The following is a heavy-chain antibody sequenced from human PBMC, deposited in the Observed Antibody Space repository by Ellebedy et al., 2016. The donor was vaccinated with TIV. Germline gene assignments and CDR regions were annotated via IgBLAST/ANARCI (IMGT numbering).Heavy chain of an antibody. CDR3: AKKRETGTAPAAFDV. CDR2: ISSSSSTI. CDR1: GFTLSNYA. Sequence: GESLKISCVASGFTLSNYAMSWARRAPGKGLEWISYISSSSSTIYYADSVKGRFTISRDNAKNSLYLQLNSLRPEDTALYYCAKKRETGTAPAAFDVWGQGTMVTVSS. V-gene: IGHV3-48*04. J-gene: IGHJ3*01. D-gene: IGHD1-1*01.